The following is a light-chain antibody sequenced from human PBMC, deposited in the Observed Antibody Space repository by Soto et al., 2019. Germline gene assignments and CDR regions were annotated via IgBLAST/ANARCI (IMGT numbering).Light chain of an antibody. CDR3: QQYGSSQYS. V-gene: IGKV3-20*01. Sequence: EIVLTQSPGTLSLSPGERATLSCRASHSVSSTYLAWYQLKPGQAPRRLIYGASSRATVIPDRFSGSGSGTDFTLTISRLEPEAFAVYYCQQYGSSQYSFGQGTKLEIK. CDR1: HSVSSTY. CDR2: GAS. J-gene: IGKJ2*03.